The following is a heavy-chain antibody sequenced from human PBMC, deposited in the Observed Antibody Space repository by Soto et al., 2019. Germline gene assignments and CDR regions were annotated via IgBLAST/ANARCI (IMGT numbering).Heavy chain of an antibody. CDR3: ARYSSNWFQTEGMDV. Sequence: ETLSLTCTVSGGSISTYYWSWIRQPAGKGLEWIGRIDTSGNTNYNPSLKSRVTMSVDTSKKQFSLKLTSVTAADTAVYYCARYSSNWFQTEGMDVWGQGTTVTVS. V-gene: IGHV4-4*07. CDR2: IDTSGNT. CDR1: GGSISTYY. D-gene: IGHD6-13*01. J-gene: IGHJ6*02.